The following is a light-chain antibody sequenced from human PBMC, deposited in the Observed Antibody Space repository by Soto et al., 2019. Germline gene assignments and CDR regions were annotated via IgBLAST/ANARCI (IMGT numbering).Light chain of an antibody. J-gene: IGLJ3*02. V-gene: IGLV2-14*01. CDR3: SSYTSSTTRV. CDR1: SSDVGGYKY. CDR2: DVG. Sequence: QSALTQPASVSGSLGQSITISCTGTSSDVGGYKYVSWYQQYTGKAPKLMIFDVGNRPSGVSNRFSGSKSGNTASLSISGLQAEDEADYYCSSYTSSTTRVFGGGTKLTVL.